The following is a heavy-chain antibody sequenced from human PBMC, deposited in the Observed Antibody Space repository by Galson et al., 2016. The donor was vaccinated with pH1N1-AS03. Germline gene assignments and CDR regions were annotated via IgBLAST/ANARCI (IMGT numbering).Heavy chain of an antibody. Sequence: SLRLSCAASGFTFTTCAMTWVRQAPGKGLEWVSTISASGGSTFYADSVKGRFTISRDNSTNTLYLQMNSLRSEDAAVYYCAKDLTAVAGKWFDWFDPWGQGTLVTVSS. V-gene: IGHV3-23*01. CDR2: ISASGGST. J-gene: IGHJ5*02. D-gene: IGHD6-19*01. CDR3: AKDLTAVAGKWFDWFDP. CDR1: GFTFTTCA.